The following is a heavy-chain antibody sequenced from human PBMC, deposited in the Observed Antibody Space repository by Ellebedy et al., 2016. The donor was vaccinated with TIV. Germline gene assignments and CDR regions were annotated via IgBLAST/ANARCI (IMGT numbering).Heavy chain of an antibody. J-gene: IGHJ3*02. D-gene: IGHD3-16*01. CDR2: IFSDASTA. V-gene: IGHV3-74*01. CDR3: ARSKQDYHSGAFEI. Sequence: PGGSLRLSFAASGFTFSNYWRHGVRQAPGKGLMWVSRIFSDASTAIYADPVKGRFAISRDNAKNTLYLQMNGLRAEDTAVYYCARSKQDYHSGAFEIWGQGTMVTVS. CDR1: GFTFSNYW.